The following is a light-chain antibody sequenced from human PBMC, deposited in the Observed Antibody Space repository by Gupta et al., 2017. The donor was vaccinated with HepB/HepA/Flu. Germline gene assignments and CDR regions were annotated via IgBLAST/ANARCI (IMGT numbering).Light chain of an antibody. CDR1: QSLVYSDGNTY. J-gene: IGKJ1*01. Sequence: DVVMTQSPLSLPVILGQPASISCRSSQSLVYSDGNTYLNWFQQRPGQSPRRLIYNVFSRDSGVPDRFRGSGSGTNFTRKINRVEAEDVGVYYCMQGIQGPRTFGQGTXVEIK. CDR3: MQGIQGPRT. CDR2: NVF. V-gene: IGKV2-30*01.